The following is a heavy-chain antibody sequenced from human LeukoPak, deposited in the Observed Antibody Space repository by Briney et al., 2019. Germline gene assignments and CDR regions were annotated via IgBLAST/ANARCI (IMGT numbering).Heavy chain of an antibody. CDR3: ARVTHASRWSRGLNWFDS. D-gene: IGHD6-13*01. Sequence: GGSLRLSCTGSGFIFSSYKMSWVRQAPGKGLEWVSSISSSSNDIFYADSVKGRFTISRDNAKNSLLLQMNSLRAEDTAVYYCARVTHASRWSRGLNWFDSWGQGTLVTVSS. V-gene: IGHV3-21*01. J-gene: IGHJ5*01. CDR1: GFIFSSYK. CDR2: ISSSSNDI.